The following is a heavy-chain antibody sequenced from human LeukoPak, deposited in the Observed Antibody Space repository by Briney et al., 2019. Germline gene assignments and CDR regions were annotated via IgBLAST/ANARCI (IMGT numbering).Heavy chain of an antibody. CDR1: GGSINGFY. Sequence: KTSETLSLTCTVPGGSINGFYWSWIRQPPGKGLEWIGYIYYSGSTNYNPSLMSRVTISVDRSKNQFSLKMNSVTAADTAMYYCAGLHFAAAEEFDPWGQGTLVTVSS. CDR3: AGLHFAAAEEFDP. J-gene: IGHJ5*02. CDR2: IYYSGST. D-gene: IGHD6-13*01. V-gene: IGHV4-59*08.